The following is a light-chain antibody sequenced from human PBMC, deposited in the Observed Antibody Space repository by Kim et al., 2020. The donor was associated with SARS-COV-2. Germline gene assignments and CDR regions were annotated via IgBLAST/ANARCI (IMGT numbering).Light chain of an antibody. Sequence: ALGQTVRTTCQGDSFRNYYASWYQQKPGQAPVLVIYGKNNRPSGIPDLFSGSSAGNTASLTITGAQAEDEADYYCNSRDSSGNHVVFGGGTQRPS. J-gene: IGLJ2*01. CDR3: NSRDSSGNHVV. V-gene: IGLV3-19*01. CDR1: SFRNYY. CDR2: GKN.